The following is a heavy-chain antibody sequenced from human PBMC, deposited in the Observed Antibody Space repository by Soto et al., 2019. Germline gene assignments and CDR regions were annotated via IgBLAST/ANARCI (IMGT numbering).Heavy chain of an antibody. CDR3: ARDLESSASFFYYHSYGMDV. V-gene: IGHV3-30-3*01. D-gene: IGHD6-6*01. CDR1: GFTFSSYA. J-gene: IGHJ6*02. CDR2: ISYDGSNK. Sequence: PGGSLRLSCAASGFTFSSYAMHWVRQAPGKGLEWVAVISYDGSNKYYADSVKGRFTISRDNSKNTLYLQMNSLRAEDTAVYYCARDLESSASFFYYHSYGMDVWGQGTTVTVAS.